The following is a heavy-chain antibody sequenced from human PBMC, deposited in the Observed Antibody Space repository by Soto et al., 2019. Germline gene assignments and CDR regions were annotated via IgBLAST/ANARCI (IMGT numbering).Heavy chain of an antibody. CDR2: IITISDTT. J-gene: IGHJ6*02. CDR3: ARSQGSSTSLEIYYSYYYGMDV. Sequence: QVQVVQSGAEVKKPGSSVKVCCKASGGTFSSYAITWVRQAPGQGLEWMGGIITISDTTNYAQKLQGRVTITADESTSTAYMELSSLRSEDTAVYYCARSQGSSTSLEIYYSYYYGMDVCGQGTAVTVSS. CDR1: GGTFSSYA. V-gene: IGHV1-69*01. D-gene: IGHD2-2*01.